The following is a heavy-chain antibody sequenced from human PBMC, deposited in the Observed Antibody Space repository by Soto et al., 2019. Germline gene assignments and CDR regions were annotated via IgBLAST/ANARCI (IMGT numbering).Heavy chain of an antibody. J-gene: IGHJ4*02. CDR2: IYSGGST. V-gene: IGHV3-66*01. D-gene: IGHD1-26*01. CDR3: ARDRWEGYNVFDY. Sequence: EVQLVESGGGLVQPGGSLRLSCAASGFTVSGNYMSWVRQAPGEGLEWVSVIYSGGSTDFADSVKGRCTISRDNSKNTVYIQMTSLRTEDKAVYYCARDRWEGYNVFDYWGQGTQVTVSS. CDR1: GFTVSGNY.